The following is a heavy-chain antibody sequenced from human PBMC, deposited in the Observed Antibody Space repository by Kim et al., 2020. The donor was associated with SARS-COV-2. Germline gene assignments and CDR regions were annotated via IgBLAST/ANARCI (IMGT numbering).Heavy chain of an antibody. CDR2: ISAYNGNT. CDR3: ARATVWFGELLLGDYYYGMDV. D-gene: IGHD3-10*01. CDR1: GYTFTSYG. J-gene: IGHJ6*02. Sequence: ASVKVSCKASGYTFTSYGISWVRQAPGQGLEWMGWISAYNGNTNYAQKLQGRVTMTTDTSTSTAYMEPRSLRSDDTAVYYCARATVWFGELLLGDYYYGMDVWGQGTTVTVSS. V-gene: IGHV1-18*04.